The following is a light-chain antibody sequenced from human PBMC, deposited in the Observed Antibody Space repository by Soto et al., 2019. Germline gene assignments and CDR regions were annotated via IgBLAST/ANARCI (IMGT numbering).Light chain of an antibody. CDR1: QDISSW. Sequence: IKMDPSPYCLSASIGDRDTSTSRASQDISSWVAWYQQKPGKAPKLLIYKASSLESGVPSRFSGSGSGTEFTLTISSLQPDDFATYYCQQSDRRPITFGQGTRLEIK. CDR2: KAS. J-gene: IGKJ5*01. V-gene: IGKV1-5*03. CDR3: QQSDRRPIT.